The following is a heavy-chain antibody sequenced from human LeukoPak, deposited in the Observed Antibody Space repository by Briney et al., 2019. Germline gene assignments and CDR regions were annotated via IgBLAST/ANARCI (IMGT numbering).Heavy chain of an antibody. D-gene: IGHD3-22*01. CDR3: ARGRYDSSGYNAFDI. V-gene: IGHV3-11*05. CDR2: VSSSSSYT. Sequence: GGSLRLSCAASGFTFSDYYMSWIRQAPGKGRGWVSYVSSSSSYTNYADSVKGRFTISRDNAKNSLYLQMNSLRAEDTAVYYCARGRYDSSGYNAFDIWGQGTMVTVSS. CDR1: GFTFSDYY. J-gene: IGHJ3*02.